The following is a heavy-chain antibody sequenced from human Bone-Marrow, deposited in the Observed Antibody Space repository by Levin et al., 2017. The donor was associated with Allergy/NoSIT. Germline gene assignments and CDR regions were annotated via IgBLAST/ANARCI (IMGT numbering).Heavy chain of an antibody. CDR1: GGSFTGYY. CDR2: INHSGST. D-gene: IGHD3-16*01. CDR3: ARVSRYGMIPF. V-gene: IGHV4-34*01. J-gene: IGHJ4*02. Sequence: SETLSLTCAVYGGSFTGYYWSWIRQPPGKGLECIGEINHSGSTNYKPSLKSRVTISLDTSKNQFSLKLTSVTAADTAVYYCARVSRYGMIPFWGQGTLVTVSS.